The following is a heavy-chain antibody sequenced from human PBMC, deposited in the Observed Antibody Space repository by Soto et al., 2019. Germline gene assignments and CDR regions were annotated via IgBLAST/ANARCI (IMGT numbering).Heavy chain of an antibody. CDR3: AKSSGELLRDAFDI. D-gene: IGHD1-26*01. CDR1: GFTFDGYA. Sequence: EVQLVESGGGVVQPGRSLRLSCAASGFTFDGYAMHWVRQAPGKGLEWVSGISWNSGSIGYADSVKGRFTISRDNAKNSLYLQMNSLRAEDTALYYCAKSSGELLRDAFDIWGQGTMVTVSS. CDR2: ISWNSGSI. V-gene: IGHV3-9*01. J-gene: IGHJ3*02.